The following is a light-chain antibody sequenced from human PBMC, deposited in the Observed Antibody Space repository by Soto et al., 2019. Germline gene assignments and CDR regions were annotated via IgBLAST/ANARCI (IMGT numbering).Light chain of an antibody. CDR3: QQRMNWPLT. V-gene: IGKV3-11*01. CDR2: DAS. Sequence: EIVMTQSPATLSVSPGERATLSCRASQSVSSNLAWYQQKPGQAPRLLIYDASNRATGIPARFSGSGSETDFTLTISSLEPEDVAVYYCQQRMNWPLTFGQGTRLGIK. J-gene: IGKJ5*01. CDR1: QSVSSN.